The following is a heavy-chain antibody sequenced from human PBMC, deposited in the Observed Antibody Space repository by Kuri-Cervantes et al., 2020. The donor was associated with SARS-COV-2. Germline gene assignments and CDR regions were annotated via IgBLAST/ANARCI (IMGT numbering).Heavy chain of an antibody. Sequence: GGSLRLSCAASGFTFSSYSMNWVRQAPGKGLEWVSSISRSSSYIYYADSVKGRFTISRDSAKNSLYLQMNSLRAEDTAVYYCASGGANKGWGYWGQGTLVTVSS. D-gene: IGHD1-26*01. J-gene: IGHJ4*02. CDR3: ASGGANKGWGY. CDR1: GFTFSSYS. CDR2: ISRSSSYI. V-gene: IGHV3-21*01.